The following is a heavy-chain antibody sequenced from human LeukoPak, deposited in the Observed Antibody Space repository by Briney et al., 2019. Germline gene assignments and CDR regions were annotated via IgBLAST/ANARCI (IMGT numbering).Heavy chain of an antibody. CDR1: GYTFTSYG. CDR2: ISAYNGNT. Sequence: GASVKVSCKASGYTFTSYGISWVRQAPGQGLEWMGWISAYNGNTNYAQKLQGRVTMTTDTSTSTAYMELRSLRSDDTAVYYCARDQSSGWSYAFDIWDQGTMVTVSS. J-gene: IGHJ3*02. V-gene: IGHV1-18*01. D-gene: IGHD6-19*01. CDR3: ARDQSSGWSYAFDI.